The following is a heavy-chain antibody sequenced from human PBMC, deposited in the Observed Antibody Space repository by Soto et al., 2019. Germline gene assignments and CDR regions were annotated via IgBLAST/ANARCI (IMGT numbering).Heavy chain of an antibody. D-gene: IGHD6-13*01. J-gene: IGHJ4*02. V-gene: IGHV3-23*01. Sequence: GGSLRLSCAASGFTFSSYAMSWVRQAPGKGLEWVSTVYGSGHSTYYADSVKGRFTISRDNSKNTLYLQMNSLRADDTAVYYCAKQQYSGYFDYWGQGTLVTVSS. CDR2: VYGSGHST. CDR3: AKQQYSGYFDY. CDR1: GFTFSSYA.